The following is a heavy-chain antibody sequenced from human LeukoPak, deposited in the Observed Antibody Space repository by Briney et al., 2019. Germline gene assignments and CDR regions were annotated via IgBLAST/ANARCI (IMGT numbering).Heavy chain of an antibody. CDR1: GFTFDDYG. J-gene: IGHJ6*03. CDR2: INWNGGST. Sequence: GGSLRLSCAASGFTFDDYGMSWVRQAPGKGLEWVSGINWNGGSTGYADSVKGRFTISRDNAKNSLYLQMNSLRAEDTALYHCARASLYDTIGYYMDVWGKGTTVTVSS. CDR3: ARASLYDTIGYYMDV. V-gene: IGHV3-20*01. D-gene: IGHD3-16*01.